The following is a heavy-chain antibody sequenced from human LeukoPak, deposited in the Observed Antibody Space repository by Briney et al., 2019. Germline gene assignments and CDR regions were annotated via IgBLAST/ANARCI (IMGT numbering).Heavy chain of an antibody. CDR3: ARDGDYDILTGFHYYMDV. D-gene: IGHD3-9*01. CDR1: GGSISSYY. J-gene: IGHJ6*03. Sequence: SETLSLTCTVSGGSISSYYWSWIRQPAGKGLEWIGRIYTSGSTNYNPSLKSRVTMSVDTSKNQFSLKLSSVTAADTAVYYCARDGDYDILTGFHYYMDVWGKGTTVTISS. V-gene: IGHV4-4*07. CDR2: IYTSGST.